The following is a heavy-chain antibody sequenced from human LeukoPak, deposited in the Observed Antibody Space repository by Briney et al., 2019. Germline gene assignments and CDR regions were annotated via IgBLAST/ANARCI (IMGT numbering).Heavy chain of an antibody. CDR2: IYYSGST. V-gene: IGHV4-59*01. CDR1: GGSISSYY. Sequence: SETLSLTCTVSGGSISSYYWSWIRQPPGKGLEWIGYIYYSGSTNYNPSLKSRVTISVDTSKNQFSLKLSSVTAADTAVYYCARGVLAYCGGDCTPGAFDIWGQGTMVTVSS. D-gene: IGHD2-21*02. CDR3: ARGVLAYCGGDCTPGAFDI. J-gene: IGHJ3*02.